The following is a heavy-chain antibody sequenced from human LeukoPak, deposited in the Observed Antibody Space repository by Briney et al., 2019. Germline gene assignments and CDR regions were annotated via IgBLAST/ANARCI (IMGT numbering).Heavy chain of an antibody. Sequence: GGSLRLSCAASGFTFSSYGIHWVRQAPGKGLEWVAVISYDGNYKYFADSVKGRFTISRDNSKNTLYLQMNSLRDEDTAVYYCAKERGNDSGSYYDYWGQGTLVTVSS. CDR1: GFTFSSYG. D-gene: IGHD3-10*01. CDR2: ISYDGNYK. CDR3: AKERGNDSGSYYDY. V-gene: IGHV3-30*18. J-gene: IGHJ4*02.